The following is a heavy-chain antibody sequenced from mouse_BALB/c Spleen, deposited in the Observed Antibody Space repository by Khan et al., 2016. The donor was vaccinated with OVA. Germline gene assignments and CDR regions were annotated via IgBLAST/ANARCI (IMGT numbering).Heavy chain of an antibody. CDR3: AKCVWSYYDSLDY. Sequence: QLEESGPGLVAPSQSLSITCTVSGFSLNDYGVSWIRQPPGKGLEWLGVIWGGGSTYYNSALKSRLSISKDNSKSQVFLKMSSLQTDDTAMYYCAKCVWSYYDSLDYWGQGTSVTVSS. CDR2: IWGGGST. V-gene: IGHV2-6-5*01. J-gene: IGHJ4*01. CDR1: GFSLNDYG.